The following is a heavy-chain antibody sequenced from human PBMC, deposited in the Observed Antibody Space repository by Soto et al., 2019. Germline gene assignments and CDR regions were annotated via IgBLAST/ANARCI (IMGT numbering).Heavy chain of an antibody. CDR1: ADSISGYY. Sequence: PSETLSLTCIVSADSISGYYWSWIRQPPGKGLEWIGYMYNTGSTIYNPSLKSRVTISVDTSKNQFSLKLNAVTAADTAVYYCARDLWGYCGTDCYPLDVWGQGTTVTVSS. J-gene: IGHJ6*02. V-gene: IGHV4-59*01. CDR2: MYNTGST. D-gene: IGHD2-21*02. CDR3: ARDLWGYCGTDCYPLDV.